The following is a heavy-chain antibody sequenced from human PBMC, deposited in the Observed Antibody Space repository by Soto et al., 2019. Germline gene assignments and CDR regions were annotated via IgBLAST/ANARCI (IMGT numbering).Heavy chain of an antibody. V-gene: IGHV3-30-3*01. CDR3: ARAQSSTVITSTHFDP. D-gene: IGHD4-17*01. J-gene: IGHJ5*02. CDR2: ISYDGSTK. Sequence: LRLSCAASGFSFTSHAMNWVRQAPGKGLEWVAIISYDGSTKYYADSVKGRFTISRDNAKNTVYLHLNSLRGEDTAVYFCARAQSSTVITSTHFDPWGQGTLVTVSS. CDR1: GFSFTSHA.